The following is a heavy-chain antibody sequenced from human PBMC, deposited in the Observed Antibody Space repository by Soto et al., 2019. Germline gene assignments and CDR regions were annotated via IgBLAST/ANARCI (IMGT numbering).Heavy chain of an antibody. CDR2: INEDSSYI. V-gene: IGHV3-21*01. CDR3: VRDFGWYFRSGYMDV. Sequence: GGSLRLSCAASGFDFSSYSMNWVRQAPGKGLEWVSSINEDSSYIYYAHSLRGRFTISRDNAKESLYLQMNSLRAEDTAVYYCVRDFGWYFRSGYMDVWGDGATDTVSS. CDR1: GFDFSSYS. D-gene: IGHD3-3*01. J-gene: IGHJ6*03.